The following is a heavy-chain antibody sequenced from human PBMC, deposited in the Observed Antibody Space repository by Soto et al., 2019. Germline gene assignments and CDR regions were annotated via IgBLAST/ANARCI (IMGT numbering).Heavy chain of an antibody. J-gene: IGHJ5*02. CDR1: GFTFSSYS. D-gene: IGHD2-8*01. CDR2: ISFSSSTI. CDR3: ARDNGMAGSFDP. Sequence: EVQLVESGGGXVQPGGSLRLSCAASGFTFSSYSMNWVRQAPGKGLEWVSYISFSSSTIFYADSVRGRFTISRDNAKNSLYLQMNALRDEDTAVYYCARDNGMAGSFDPWGQGTLVTVSS. V-gene: IGHV3-48*02.